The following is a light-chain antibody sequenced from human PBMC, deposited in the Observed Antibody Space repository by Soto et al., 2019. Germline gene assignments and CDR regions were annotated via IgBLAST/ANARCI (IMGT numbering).Light chain of an antibody. CDR3: SSYAGTHFV. Sequence: QSALTQPPSASGSPGQSVAISCTGTSSDVGGYNYVSWYQQHPGKAPKLMIYDVSKRPSGVPDRFSGSKSGNTASLTVSGLQAEDEAEYYCSSYAGTHFVFGTGTKLTVL. CDR2: DVS. CDR1: SSDVGGYNY. J-gene: IGLJ1*01. V-gene: IGLV2-8*01.